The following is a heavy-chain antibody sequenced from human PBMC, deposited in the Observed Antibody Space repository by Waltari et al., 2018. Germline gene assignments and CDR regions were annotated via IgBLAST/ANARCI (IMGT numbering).Heavy chain of an antibody. J-gene: IGHJ5*02. CDR1: GASISSSNYS. Sequence: QLQLQESGPGLVKPSETLSLTCSVSGASISSSNYSGGWIRQPPGKGLEGIGSMFNGVSTYYNPSLKSRVTISVDTSKNQFALRLNSVTAADTAIYYCARHGYSGGWFDPWGQGTLVTVSS. CDR2: MFNGVST. D-gene: IGHD4-17*01. V-gene: IGHV4-39*01. CDR3: ARHGYSGGWFDP.